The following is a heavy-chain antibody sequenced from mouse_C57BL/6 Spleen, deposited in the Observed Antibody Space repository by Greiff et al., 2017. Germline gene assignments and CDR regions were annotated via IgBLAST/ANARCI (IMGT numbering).Heavy chain of an antibody. CDR1: GYAFSSYW. D-gene: IGHD1-1*01. CDR2: IYPGDGDT. Sequence: QVQLQQSGAELVKPGASVKISCKASGYAFSSYWMNWVKQRPGKGLEWIGQIYPGDGDTNYNGKFKGKATLTADKSSSTAYMQLSSLTSEDSAVYVCARPPLLLREKWYFDVWGTGTTVTVSS. V-gene: IGHV1-80*01. J-gene: IGHJ1*03. CDR3: ARPPLLLREKWYFDV.